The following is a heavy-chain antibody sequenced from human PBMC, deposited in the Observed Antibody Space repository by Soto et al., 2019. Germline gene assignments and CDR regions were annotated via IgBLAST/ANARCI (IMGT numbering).Heavy chain of an antibody. D-gene: IGHD3-9*01. Sequence: GGSLRLSCAASGFTFGSYGMHWVRQAPGKGLEWVAVISYDGSNKYYADSVKGRFTISRDNSKNTLYLQMNSLRAEDTAVYYCANLDLRYFDRLPSFDYWGQGTLVIVSS. CDR3: ANLDLRYFDRLPSFDY. V-gene: IGHV3-30*18. CDR1: GFTFGSYG. J-gene: IGHJ4*02. CDR2: ISYDGSNK.